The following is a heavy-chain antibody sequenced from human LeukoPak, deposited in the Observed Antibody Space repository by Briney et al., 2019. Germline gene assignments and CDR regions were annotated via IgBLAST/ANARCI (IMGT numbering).Heavy chain of an antibody. D-gene: IGHD3-22*01. V-gene: IGHV3-23*01. CDR1: GLTFSNYA. J-gene: IGHJ4*02. CDR3: ATDREGDPSAYYLV. Sequence: PGGSLRLSCAVSGLTFSNYAMTWVRQAPGKGLEWVSSISSSGGHTYYGGSVKGRFAISRDNSKNTVYLQMNSLRAEDTAVYYCATDREGDPSAYYLVGGQGTLITVSS. CDR2: ISSSGGHT.